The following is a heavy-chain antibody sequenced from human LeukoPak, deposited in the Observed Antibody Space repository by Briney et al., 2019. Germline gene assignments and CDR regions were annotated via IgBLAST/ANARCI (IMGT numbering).Heavy chain of an antibody. D-gene: IGHD3-22*01. CDR3: ARIYDSSGYYYPSSYYFDY. CDR1: GGSISSYY. V-gene: IGHV4-59*01. CDR2: IYYSGST. J-gene: IGHJ4*02. Sequence: SETLSLTCTVSGGSISSYYWSWIRQPPGKGLEWIGYIYYSGSTNYNPSLKSRVTISVDTSKNQFSLKLSSVTAADTAVYYCARIYDSSGYYYPSSYYFDYWGQGTLVTVSS.